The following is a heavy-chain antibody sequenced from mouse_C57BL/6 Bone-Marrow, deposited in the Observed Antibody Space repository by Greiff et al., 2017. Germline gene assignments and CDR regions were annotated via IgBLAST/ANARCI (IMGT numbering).Heavy chain of an antibody. D-gene: IGHD4-1*01. CDR3: AREEDWDWFAY. Sequence: EVKVEESEGGLVQPGSSMKLSCTASGFTFSDYYMAWVRQVPEKGLEWVANINYDGSSTYYLDSLKSRFIISRDNAKNMLYLQMSSLKSEDTATYYCAREEDWDWFAYWGQGTLVTVSA. J-gene: IGHJ3*01. CDR1: GFTFSDYY. V-gene: IGHV5-16*01. CDR2: INYDGSST.